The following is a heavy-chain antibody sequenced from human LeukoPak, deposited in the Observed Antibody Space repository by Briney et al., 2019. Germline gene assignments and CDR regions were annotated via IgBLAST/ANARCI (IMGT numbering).Heavy chain of an antibody. CDR1: GGSIGNDVYY. Sequence: SQTLSLTCTVSGGSIGNDVYYWSWIRQPPGKGLEWIGYIYHSGSTYYNPSLKSRVIISVDRSKNQVSLEVSSVTAADTAVYYCARGYYYYYMDVWGKGTTVTVSS. CDR2: IYHSGST. J-gene: IGHJ6*03. CDR3: ARGYYYYYMDV. V-gene: IGHV4-30-2*01.